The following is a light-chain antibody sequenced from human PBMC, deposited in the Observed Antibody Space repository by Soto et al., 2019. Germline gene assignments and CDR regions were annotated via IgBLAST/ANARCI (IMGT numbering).Light chain of an antibody. V-gene: IGLV2-8*01. Sequence: QSVLTQPPSASGSPGQSVTISCTGTSSDIGDYNSVSWYQQCPGKAPKLMIYEVTKRPSWVPDRFSGSRSGNRASLTVSGLQAEDEADYYCISSAGSNNLVFGGGTKLTVL. CDR1: SSDIGDYNS. J-gene: IGLJ2*01. CDR3: ISSAGSNNLV. CDR2: EVT.